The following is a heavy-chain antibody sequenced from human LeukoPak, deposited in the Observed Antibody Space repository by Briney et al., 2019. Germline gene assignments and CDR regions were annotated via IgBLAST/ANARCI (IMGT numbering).Heavy chain of an antibody. J-gene: IGHJ4*02. D-gene: IGHD2-2*01. V-gene: IGHV4-30-2*01. CDR2: IYHSGST. CDR3: ARSTVPLHCSSTSCFSRFDYFVY. CDR1: GGSISSGGYY. Sequence: SQTLSLTCTVSGGSISSGGYYWSWTRQPPGKGLEWIGYIYHSGSTYYNPSLKSRVTISVDRSKNQFSLKLSSVTAADTAVYYCARSTVPLHCSSTSCFSRFDYFVYWGQGTLVTVSS.